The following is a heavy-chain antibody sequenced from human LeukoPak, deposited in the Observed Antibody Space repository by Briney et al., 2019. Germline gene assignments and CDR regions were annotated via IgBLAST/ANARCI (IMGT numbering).Heavy chain of an antibody. J-gene: IGHJ4*02. V-gene: IGHV3-21*04. CDR1: GFTFSTYS. Sequence: GGSLRLSCAASGFTFSTYSMKWVRQAPGKGLEWVSSISSSSSYIYYTDSVKGRFTISRDNAKNSLYLQMNSLRAEDTAVYYCARSLSSRFSGPRRPYYFDSWGQGTLVTVSS. CDR3: ARSLSSRFSGPRRPYYFDS. CDR2: ISSSSSYI. D-gene: IGHD3-16*02.